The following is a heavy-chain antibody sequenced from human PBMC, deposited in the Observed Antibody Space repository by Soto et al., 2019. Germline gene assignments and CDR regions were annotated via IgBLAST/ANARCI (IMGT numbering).Heavy chain of an antibody. Sequence: QLHLVQSGAVVKKPGASVTVSCSASGYPVTAYYMHWVRQAPGRGLAWMGGINPATGAAKYTQTFQGRVTMTRDTSTSTGFMELSGLTSEDTAVFYCARGGGVGVAGSAAFDMWGQGTLVTVSS. J-gene: IGHJ3*02. CDR1: GYPVTAYY. CDR2: INPATGAA. CDR3: ARGGGVGVAGSAAFDM. V-gene: IGHV1-2*02. D-gene: IGHD3-3*01.